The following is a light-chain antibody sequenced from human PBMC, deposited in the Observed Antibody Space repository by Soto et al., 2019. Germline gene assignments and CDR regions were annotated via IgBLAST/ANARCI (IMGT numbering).Light chain of an antibody. J-gene: IGKJ4*01. CDR3: QQRSNWPPIT. V-gene: IGKV3-11*01. CDR1: QSVSSY. Sequence: IALTQSPSTLSLSPGERATLPCRASQSVSSYLAWYQQKPGQAPRLLLYDASTRATGIPARFSGSGSGTDFTLTISSLEPEDFAVYYCQQRSNWPPITFGGGTKVDIK. CDR2: DAS.